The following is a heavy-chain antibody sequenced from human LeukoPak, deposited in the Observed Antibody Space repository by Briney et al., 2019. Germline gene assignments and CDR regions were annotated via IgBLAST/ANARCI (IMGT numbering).Heavy chain of an antibody. CDR2: ISYDGSNK. CDR1: GFTFSSYG. CDR3: ARDYSSSSQGFDY. D-gene: IGHD6-6*01. V-gene: IGHV3-30*03. Sequence: GGSLRLSCAASGFTFSSYGMHWVRQAPGKGLEWVAVISYDGSNKYYADSVKGRFTISRDNSKNTLYLQMNSLRAEDTAVYYCARDYSSSSQGFDYWGQGTLVTVSS. J-gene: IGHJ4*02.